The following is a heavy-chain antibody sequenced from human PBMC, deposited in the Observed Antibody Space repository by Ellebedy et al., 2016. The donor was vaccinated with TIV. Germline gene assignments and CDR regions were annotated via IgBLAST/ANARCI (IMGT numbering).Heavy chain of an antibody. CDR2: IGAAGDT. J-gene: IGHJ4*02. V-gene: IGHV3-13*01. D-gene: IGHD1-14*01. Sequence: GESLKISCAASGFTFSSYDMHWVRQGSGNGLEWVSSIGAAGDTYYAGFVEGRVAISRENAKHSLHLQLNNVRVGYTAVYYGARATAGFDYWGQGTLVTVSS. CDR1: GFTFSSYD. CDR3: ARATAGFDY.